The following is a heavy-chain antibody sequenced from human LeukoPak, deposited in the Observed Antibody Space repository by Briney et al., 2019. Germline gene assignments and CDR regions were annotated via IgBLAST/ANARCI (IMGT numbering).Heavy chain of an antibody. J-gene: IGHJ4*02. V-gene: IGHV3-21*01. Sequence: PGGSLRLSCAASGFTFSSYAMSWVRQAPGKGLEWVSSISSSSSYIYYADSVKGRFTISRDNAKNSLYLQMNSLRAEDTAVYYCARDKGGLDYWGQGTLVTVSS. CDR2: ISSSSSYI. CDR3: ARDKGGLDY. D-gene: IGHD6-25*01. CDR1: GFTFSSYA.